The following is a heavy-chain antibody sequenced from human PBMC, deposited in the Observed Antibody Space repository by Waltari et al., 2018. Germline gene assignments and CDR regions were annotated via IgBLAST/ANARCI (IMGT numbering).Heavy chain of an antibody. CDR1: GGSISSSSYY. D-gene: IGHD1-26*01. J-gene: IGHJ5*02. V-gene: IGHV4-39*07. CDR3: ARDLWELELGFDP. CDR2: IYYSGST. Sequence: QLQLQESGPGLVKPSETLSLTCTVSGGSISSSSYYWGWIRQPPGKGLEWIGSIYYSGSTYYNPSLKSRVTISVDTSKNQFSLKLSSVTAADTAVYYCARDLWELELGFDPWGQGTLVTVSS.